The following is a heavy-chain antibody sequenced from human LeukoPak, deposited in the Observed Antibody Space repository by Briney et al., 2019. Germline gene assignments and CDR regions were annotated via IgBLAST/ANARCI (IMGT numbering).Heavy chain of an antibody. D-gene: IGHD4-23*01. V-gene: IGHV1-18*01. Sequence: AASVKVSCKASGYTFTSYGISWVRQAPGQGLEWMGWISAYNGNTNYAQKLQGRVTMTTDTSTSTAYMELRSLRSDDTAVYYCARAYADDYGGNSYYYYYYMDVWGTGTTVNVSS. J-gene: IGHJ6*03. CDR1: GYTFTSYG. CDR3: ARAYADDYGGNSYYYYYYMDV. CDR2: ISAYNGNT.